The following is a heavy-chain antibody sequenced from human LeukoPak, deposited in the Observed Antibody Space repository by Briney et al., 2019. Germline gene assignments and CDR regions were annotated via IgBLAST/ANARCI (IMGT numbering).Heavy chain of an antibody. V-gene: IGHV1-69*01. CDR3: ARGKASTVTTPNFDY. J-gene: IGHJ4*02. CDR2: IIPIFGTA. CDR1: GGTFSSYA. D-gene: IGHD4-17*01. Sequence: GASVKVSCKASGGTFSSYAISWVRQAPGQGLEWMGGIIPIFGTANYAQKFQGRVTITADESTSTAYMELSSLRSEDTAVYYCARGKASTVTTPNFDYWGQGTLVTVSS.